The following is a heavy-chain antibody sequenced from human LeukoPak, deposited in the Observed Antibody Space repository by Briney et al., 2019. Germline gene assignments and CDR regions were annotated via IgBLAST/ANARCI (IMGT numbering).Heavy chain of an antibody. CDR1: GFTFTNYG. CDR2: IWYDGSNK. Sequence: GGSLRLSCAASGFTFTNYGMHRVRQAPGKGLEWVAVIWYDGSNKYYADSVKGRFTISRDNSKNTLYLQMNSLRAEDTAVYYCATDSSLCPDSWGQGTLVTVSS. V-gene: IGHV3-33*01. D-gene: IGHD2-2*01. J-gene: IGHJ5*01. CDR3: ATDSSLCPDS.